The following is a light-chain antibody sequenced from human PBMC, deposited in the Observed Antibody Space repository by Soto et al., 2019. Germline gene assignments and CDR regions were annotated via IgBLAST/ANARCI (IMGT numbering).Light chain of an antibody. Sequence: QSALTQPPSASGSPGQSVTISCTGTSSDIGAYDYVSPYQQHPGKVPKLIIYEVTKRPSGVPDRFSASKSGNTASLTVSGLQAEDEADYYCTSHGGANNFDVFGTGTKVTVL. CDR2: EVT. V-gene: IGLV2-8*01. J-gene: IGLJ1*01. CDR1: SSDIGAYDY. CDR3: TSHGGANNFDV.